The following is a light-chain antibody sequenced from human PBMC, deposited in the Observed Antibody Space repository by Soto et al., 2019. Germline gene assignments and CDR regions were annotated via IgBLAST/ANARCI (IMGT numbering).Light chain of an antibody. CDR1: SADIGGYDF. Sequence: QLVLTQPRSVSGSPGQSVTISCTGTSADIGGYDFVSWYQQDPGKAPKLMIYDVTKRPSGVPGRFSGSKSGNTASLTISGLQAEDEADYYCSSFAGSHVAFGGGTQLTVL. CDR2: DVT. V-gene: IGLV2-11*01. J-gene: IGLJ2*01. CDR3: SSFAGSHVA.